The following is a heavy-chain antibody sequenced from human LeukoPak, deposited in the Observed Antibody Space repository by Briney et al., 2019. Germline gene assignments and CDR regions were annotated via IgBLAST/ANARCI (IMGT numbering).Heavy chain of an antibody. Sequence: PGGSLRLSCAASGFTFSSYSMNWARQAPGKGLEWVSSISSSSSYIYYADSVKGRFTISRDNAKNSLYLQMNSLRAEDTAVYYCARDLSSQYYFDYWGQGTLVTVSS. CDR3: ARDLSSQYYFDY. CDR2: ISSSSSYI. V-gene: IGHV3-21*01. CDR1: GFTFSSYS. D-gene: IGHD2-2*01. J-gene: IGHJ4*02.